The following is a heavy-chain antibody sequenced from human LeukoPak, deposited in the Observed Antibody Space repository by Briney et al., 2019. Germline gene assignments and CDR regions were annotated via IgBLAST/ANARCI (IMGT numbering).Heavy chain of an antibody. J-gene: IGHJ4*02. V-gene: IGHV4-59*08. Sequence: SETLSLTCTVPGGSISSYYWSWIRQPPGKGLEWIGYIYYSGSTNYNPSLKSRVTISVDTSKNQFSLKLSSVTAADTAVYYCARRNGYDGGYSYGYTEYYFDYWGQGTLVTVSS. D-gene: IGHD5-18*01. CDR1: GGSISSYY. CDR2: IYYSGST. CDR3: ARRNGYDGGYSYGYTEYYFDY.